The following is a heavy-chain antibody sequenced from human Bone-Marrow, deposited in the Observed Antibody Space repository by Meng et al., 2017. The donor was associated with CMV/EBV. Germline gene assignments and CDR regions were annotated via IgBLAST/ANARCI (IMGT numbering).Heavy chain of an antibody. CDR1: GYTFTGYY. CDR2: INPNSGGT. D-gene: IGHD1-26*01. CDR3: ARAKWEGATPPTLGY. Sequence: ASVKVSCKASGYTFTGYYMHWVRQAPGQGLEWMGWINPNSGGTNYAQKFQGRVTMTRDTSISTAYMELRSLRSDDTAVYYCARAKWEGATPPTLGYWGQGTLVTVSS. J-gene: IGHJ4*02. V-gene: IGHV1-2*02.